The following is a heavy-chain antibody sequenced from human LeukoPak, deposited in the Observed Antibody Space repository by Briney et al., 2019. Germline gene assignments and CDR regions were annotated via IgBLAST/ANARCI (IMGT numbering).Heavy chain of an antibody. V-gene: IGHV3-21*01. CDR3: ARPYDTRGYFPDY. J-gene: IGHJ4*02. CDR1: GFTFSSYA. D-gene: IGHD3-22*01. Sequence: GGSLRLSCAASGFTFSSYAMNWVRQAPGKGLEWVSSISRGSNHIFYADSMKGRFTISRDNAKNSLYLQMNSLGAEDTAVYYCARPYDTRGYFPDYWGQGTLVTVSS. CDR2: ISRGSNHI.